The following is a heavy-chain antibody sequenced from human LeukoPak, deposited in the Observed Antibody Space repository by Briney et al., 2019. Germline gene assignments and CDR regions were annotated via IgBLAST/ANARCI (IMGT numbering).Heavy chain of an antibody. Sequence: PSETLSLTCTVSGGSISSYYWSWIRQPPGKGLEWIGYIYYSGSTNYNPSLKSRVTIPVDTSKNQFSLKLSSVTAADTAVYYCARESIAAAGNWFDPWGQGTLVTVSS. J-gene: IGHJ5*02. D-gene: IGHD6-13*01. CDR3: ARESIAAAGNWFDP. CDR1: GGSISSYY. CDR2: IYYSGST. V-gene: IGHV4-59*01.